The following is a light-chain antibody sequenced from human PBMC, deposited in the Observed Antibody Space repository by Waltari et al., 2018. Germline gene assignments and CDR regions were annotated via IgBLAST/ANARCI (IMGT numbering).Light chain of an antibody. CDR3: SSYAGRDILV. J-gene: IGLJ2*01. Sequence: QSALTQPPSASGSPGQSVAISCTGTSSDVGGYNYVSWYQPHPGKAPRLMIYEVYKRPSGVPDRFSGSKSGNTASLTVSGLQAEDEADYYCSSYAGRDILVFGGGTRLTVL. V-gene: IGLV2-8*01. CDR2: EVY. CDR1: SSDVGGYNY.